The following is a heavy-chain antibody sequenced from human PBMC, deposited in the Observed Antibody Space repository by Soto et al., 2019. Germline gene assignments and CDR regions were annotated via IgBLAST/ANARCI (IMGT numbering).Heavy chain of an antibody. V-gene: IGHV3-7*03. J-gene: IGHJ4*02. CDR2: IKEDGSQQ. Sequence: HPGGSLRLSCLASGFTLGNYWMSWVRQAPGKGLEWVANIKEDGSQQYYVDSAKGRFTISRDNARNSLFLQMDNLRADDTAVYYCVRDSVSANTDWTLRFEHWGQGALVTVSS. CDR1: GFTLGNYW. D-gene: IGHD6-19*01. CDR3: VRDSVSANTDWTLRFEH.